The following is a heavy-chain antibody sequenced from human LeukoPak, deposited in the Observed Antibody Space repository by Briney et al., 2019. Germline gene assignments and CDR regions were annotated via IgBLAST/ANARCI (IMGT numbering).Heavy chain of an antibody. CDR1: GYTFTGYY. V-gene: IGHV1-2*02. J-gene: IGHJ4*02. Sequence: ASVRVSCKASGYTFTGYYIHWVRQAPGQGLEWMGWINPNSGGTNYAQKFQGRVTMTRDTSISTAYMDLSRLRSDDTAVYYCARLSSLQYYFDYWGQGTLVTVSS. D-gene: IGHD6-13*01. CDR3: ARLSSLQYYFDY. CDR2: INPNSGGT.